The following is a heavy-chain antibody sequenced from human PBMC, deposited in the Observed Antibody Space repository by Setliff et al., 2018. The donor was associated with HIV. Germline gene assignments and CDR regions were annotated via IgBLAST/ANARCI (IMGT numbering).Heavy chain of an antibody. V-gene: IGHV4-38-2*01. CDR1: RGSFTGYY. J-gene: IGHJ2*01. CDR3: ARRRETIVVVIGIPNWYFDL. Sequence: SETLSLTCAVYRGSFTGYYWGWIRQPPGKGLEWIGTIYHSGSTYYNPSLKSRVTISVDTSKNQFSLRLSSVTAADSAVYYCARRRETIVVVIGIPNWYFDLWGRGTLVTVPQ. CDR2: IYHSGST. D-gene: IGHD2-21*01.